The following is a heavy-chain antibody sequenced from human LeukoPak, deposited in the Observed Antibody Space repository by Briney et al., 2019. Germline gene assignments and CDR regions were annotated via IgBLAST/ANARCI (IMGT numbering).Heavy chain of an antibody. CDR3: AREGLAMVRGVLPKEAWGWFDP. CDR2: INHSGST. CDR1: GGSFSGYY. V-gene: IGHV4-34*01. J-gene: IGHJ5*02. Sequence: SETLSLTCAVYGGSFSGYYWSWIRQPPGKGLEWIGEINHSGSTNYNPSLKSRVTISVDTSKNQFSLKLSSVTAADTAVYYCAREGLAMVRGVLPKEAWGWFDPWGQGTLVTVSS. D-gene: IGHD3-10*01.